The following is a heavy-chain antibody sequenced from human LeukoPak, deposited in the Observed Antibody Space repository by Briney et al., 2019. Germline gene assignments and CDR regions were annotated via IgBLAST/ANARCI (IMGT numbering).Heavy chain of an antibody. CDR3: ARLDDSLDY. CDR2: SYPGESET. V-gene: IGHV5-51*01. Sequence: GGSLQISGQGSGYNFTSYWIGGVRQVPGKGLEWMGISYPGESETRDSTSFQRQVPISADKSISTAYLQWSSLKASDTAMYYCARLDDSLDYWGQEPWSPSPQ. CDR1: GYNFTSYW. D-gene: IGHD3-3*01. J-gene: IGHJ4*01.